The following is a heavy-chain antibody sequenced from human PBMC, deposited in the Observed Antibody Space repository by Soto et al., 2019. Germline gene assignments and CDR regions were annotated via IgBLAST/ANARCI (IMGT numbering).Heavy chain of an antibody. J-gene: IGHJ6*02. CDR1: GGSISSSSYY. CDR3: ARAAEGSSSWYRDYYYYYGMDV. D-gene: IGHD6-13*01. V-gene: IGHV4-39*01. Sequence: ENLSLTCTVSGGSISSSSYYWGWIRQPPGKGLEWIGSIYYSGSTYYNPSLKSRVTISVDTSKNQFSLKLSSVTAADTAVYYCARAAEGSSSWYRDYYYYYGMDVWGQGTTVTVSS. CDR2: IYYSGST.